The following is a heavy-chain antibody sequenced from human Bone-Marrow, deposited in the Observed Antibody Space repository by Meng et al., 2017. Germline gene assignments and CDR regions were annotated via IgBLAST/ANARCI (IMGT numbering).Heavy chain of an antibody. V-gene: IGHV1-2*06. Sequence: VELVQSGAEGKKPGAPVKVSCKASGYTCTGYYMHWVRQAPGEGLEWMGRINPNSGGTNYAQKFQGRVTMTRDTSISTAYMELSRLRSDDTAVYYCARITAMNDYWGQGTLVTVSS. D-gene: IGHD5-18*01. CDR1: GYTCTGYY. CDR3: ARITAMNDY. CDR2: INPNSGGT. J-gene: IGHJ4*02.